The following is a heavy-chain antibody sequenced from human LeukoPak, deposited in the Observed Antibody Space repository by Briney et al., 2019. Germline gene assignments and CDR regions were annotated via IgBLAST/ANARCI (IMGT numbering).Heavy chain of an antibody. J-gene: IGHJ5*01. CDR3: ARDPGWEIPDGWFDS. CDR2: IYYSGST. CDR1: GGSISSYY. D-gene: IGHD1-26*01. Sequence: SETLSLTCTVSGGSISSYYWSWIRQPPGKGLEWIGYIYYSGSTNYNPSLKSRVTISVDTSKNRFSLKLSSVTAADTAVYYCARDPGWEIPDGWFDSWGQGTLVTVSS. V-gene: IGHV4-59*01.